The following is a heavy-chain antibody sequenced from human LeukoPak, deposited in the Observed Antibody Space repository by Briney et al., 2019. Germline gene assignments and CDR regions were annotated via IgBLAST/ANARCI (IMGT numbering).Heavy chain of an antibody. V-gene: IGHV3-7*01. D-gene: IGHD2-8*01. CDR1: GFTFSNYW. CDR2: IKEDGSEK. CDR3: ATGRTKKY. J-gene: IGHJ4*02. Sequence: GGSLRLSCVASGFTFSNYWMNWVRQAPGERPEWVANIKEDGSEKYYVDSVKGRFTISRDNAKNSLYLQMNSLRAEDTAVYYCATGRTKKYWGQGTLVTVSS.